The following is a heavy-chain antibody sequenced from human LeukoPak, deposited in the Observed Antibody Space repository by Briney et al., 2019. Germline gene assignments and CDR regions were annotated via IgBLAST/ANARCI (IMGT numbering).Heavy chain of an antibody. Sequence: PSQTLSLTCTVSGGSISSGGYYWSWIRQHSGKGLEWIGYIYYSGSTYYNPSLKSRVTISVDTSKNQFSLKLSSVTAADTAVYYCARESVPHYYDSSGYPLRAFDIWGQGTMVTVSS. CDR2: IYYSGST. V-gene: IGHV4-31*03. J-gene: IGHJ3*02. CDR3: ARESVPHYYDSSGYPLRAFDI. CDR1: GGSISSGGYY. D-gene: IGHD3-22*01.